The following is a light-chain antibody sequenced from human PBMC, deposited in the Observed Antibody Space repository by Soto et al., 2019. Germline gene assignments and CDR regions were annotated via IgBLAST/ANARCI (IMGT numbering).Light chain of an antibody. J-gene: IGLJ3*02. V-gene: IGLV3-1*01. CDR3: QAWDSSSVV. CDR2: QDY. CDR1: GLGNKF. Sequence: SYELSQPPSVSVSPGQTATITCSGDGLGNKFVCWYQHKPGQSPVLVIYQDYKRPAGIPERFSGSNSGNTATLTISGTQAMDEADYYCQAWDSSSVVFGGGTTVTVL.